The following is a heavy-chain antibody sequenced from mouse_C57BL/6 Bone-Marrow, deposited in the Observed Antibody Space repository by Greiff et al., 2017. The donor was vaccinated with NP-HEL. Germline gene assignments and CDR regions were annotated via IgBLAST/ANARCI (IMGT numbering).Heavy chain of an antibody. CDR1: GYTFTDYN. Sequence: EVQLQQSGPELVKPGASVKMSCKASGYTFTDYNMHWVKQSHGKSLEWIGYINPNNGGTSYNQKFKGKATLTVNKSSSTAYMELRSLTSEDSAVYYCARGWLLPSWFAYWGQGTLVTVSA. CDR3: ARGWLLPSWFAY. V-gene: IGHV1-22*01. CDR2: INPNNGGT. D-gene: IGHD2-3*01. J-gene: IGHJ3*01.